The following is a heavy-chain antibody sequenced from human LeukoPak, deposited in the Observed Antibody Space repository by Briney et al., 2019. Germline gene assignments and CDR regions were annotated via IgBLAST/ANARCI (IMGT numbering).Heavy chain of an antibody. CDR2: IHPHGSEE. Sequence: PGGSLRLSCAASGFTFSRFWMTWVRQAPGKGLEWVANIHPHGSEEYYVDSAKGRFTISRDNAKNSLYLQMDSLRAEDTAVYYCIILTLVTAPRHYMDVWGKGTTVTVSS. V-gene: IGHV3-7*01. J-gene: IGHJ6*03. CDR3: IILTLVTAPRHYMDV. D-gene: IGHD2-21*02. CDR1: GFTFSRFW.